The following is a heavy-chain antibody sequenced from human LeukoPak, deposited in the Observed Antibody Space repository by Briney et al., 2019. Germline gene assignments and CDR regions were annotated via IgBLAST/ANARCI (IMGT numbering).Heavy chain of an antibody. D-gene: IGHD3-22*01. J-gene: IGHJ3*02. CDR2: ITAGGDT. Sequence: QPGGSLRLSCAASGFTFSSYSMSWVRQAPGKGLEWVSTITAGGDTYYADSVKGRFTISRDNSKNTLSLQMNSLRAEDTAVYYCAKPYYYDGSGPRGGAFDIWGQGTMVTVSS. V-gene: IGHV3-23*01. CDR1: GFTFSSYS. CDR3: AKPYYYDGSGPRGGAFDI.